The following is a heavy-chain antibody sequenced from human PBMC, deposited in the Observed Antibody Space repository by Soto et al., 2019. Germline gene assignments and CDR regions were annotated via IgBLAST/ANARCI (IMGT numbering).Heavy chain of an antibody. D-gene: IGHD2-21*01. J-gene: IGHJ5*02. V-gene: IGHV3-7*01. Sequence: EVQVVESGGGLVQPGGSLRLSCAASGFTFGIHWMTWVRQVPGKGLEWVANINQDGSDKYYVDSVKGQFIISRDNAKDSLYLQMNSLRVEDTALYYCATSMRHTLDPWGQGTLVTVS. CDR2: INQDGSDK. CDR1: GFTFGIHW. CDR3: ATSMRHTLDP.